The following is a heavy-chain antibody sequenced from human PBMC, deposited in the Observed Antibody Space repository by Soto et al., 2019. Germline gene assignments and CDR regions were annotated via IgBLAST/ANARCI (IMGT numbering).Heavy chain of an antibody. CDR3: ARHRNVATTNYYYYGMDV. Sequence: SETLSLTCAVSGGSMSTGGHSWSCIRQSPGEGLEWIGCIYATGKTYYNPSLKSRVTISVDTSKNQFSLNVTSVTASDTAMYYCARHRNVATTNYYYYGMDVWGQGTTVTVS. J-gene: IGHJ6*02. CDR1: GGSMSTGGHS. CDR2: IYATGKT. V-gene: IGHV4-30-2*06. D-gene: IGHD5-12*01.